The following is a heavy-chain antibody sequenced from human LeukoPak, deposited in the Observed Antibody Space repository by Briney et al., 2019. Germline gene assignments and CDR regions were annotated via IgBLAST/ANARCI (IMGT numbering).Heavy chain of an antibody. J-gene: IGHJ4*02. CDR2: ISGSGGST. Sequence: GGSLRLSCAAAGFTFSSYAMSWARQASGRGLEWVSGISGSGGSTYYADSVKGRFTFSRDNSRNSVYLQMNSLRAEDTAIYYCAALLSGSGFDYWGQGTLVTVSS. CDR3: AALLSGSGFDY. CDR1: GFTFSSYA. D-gene: IGHD3-10*01. V-gene: IGHV3-23*01.